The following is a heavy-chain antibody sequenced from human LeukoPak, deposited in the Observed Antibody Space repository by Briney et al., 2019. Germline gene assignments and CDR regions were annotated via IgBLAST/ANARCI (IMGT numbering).Heavy chain of an antibody. CDR1: GFTFDDYA. D-gene: IGHD3-3*01. CDR3: ARDYDFWSGRTTTTATDY. Sequence: GGSLRLSCAASGFTFDDYAMHWVRQAPGKGLEWVSGISWNSGSIGYADSVKGRFTISRDNAKNSLYLQMNSLRAEDTAVYYCARDYDFWSGRTTTTATDYWGQGTLVTVSS. J-gene: IGHJ4*02. CDR2: ISWNSGSI. V-gene: IGHV3-9*01.